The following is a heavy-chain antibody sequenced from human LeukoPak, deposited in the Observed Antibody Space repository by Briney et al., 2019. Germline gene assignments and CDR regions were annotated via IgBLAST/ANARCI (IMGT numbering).Heavy chain of an antibody. CDR1: GFTFSRYW. CDR2: ISIDGGST. CDR3: GRGDAGANVAFDI. Sequence: GGSLRLSCAASGFTFSRYWMHWVRQAPGKGLVWVSRISIDGGSTRYEDSVEGRFTISRGNAKNTLYLQMNGLRAEDTAVYYCGRGDAGANVAFDIWGQGTMVTVSS. J-gene: IGHJ3*02. D-gene: IGHD6-25*01. V-gene: IGHV3-74*01.